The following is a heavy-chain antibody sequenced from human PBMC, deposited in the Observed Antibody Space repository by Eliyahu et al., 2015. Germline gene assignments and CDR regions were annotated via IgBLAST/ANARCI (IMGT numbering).Heavy chain of an antibody. J-gene: IGHJ4*02. CDR1: GYTFTSLD. CDR2: MSPNSGNT. CDR3: ARGVDAGVDY. V-gene: IGHV1-8*01. Sequence: QVQLVQSGAEVKKPGASVRVSCKASGYTFTSLDINWVRQATGQGLEWMGWMSPNSGNTDYAQKFQGRVTMTRDASISTAYMELSSLTSEDTAVYYCARGVDAGVDYWGQGTLVTVSS. D-gene: IGHD1-1*01.